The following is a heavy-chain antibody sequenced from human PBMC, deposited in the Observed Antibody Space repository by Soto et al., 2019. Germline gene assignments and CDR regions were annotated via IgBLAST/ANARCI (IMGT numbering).Heavy chain of an antibody. CDR3: ARALRSWEYSDSGSGFDY. CDR2: IWYDGSNK. Sequence: PGGSLRLSCAASGFTFSSYGMHWVRQAPGKGLEWVAVIWYDGSNKYYADSVKGRFTISRDNSKNTLYLQMNSLRAEDTAVYYCARALRSWEYSDSGSGFDYWGQGTLVTVSS. D-gene: IGHD6-6*01. CDR1: GFTFSSYG. V-gene: IGHV3-33*01. J-gene: IGHJ4*02.